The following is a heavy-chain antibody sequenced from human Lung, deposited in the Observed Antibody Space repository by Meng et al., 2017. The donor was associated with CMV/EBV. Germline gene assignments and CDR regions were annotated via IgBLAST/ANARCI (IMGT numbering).Heavy chain of an antibody. V-gene: IGHV1-2*02. D-gene: IGHD1-1*01. J-gene: IGHJ4*02. CDR2: IHPHRGDT. CDR3: ARDNNWGPDY. CDR1: GYTFTAHY. Sequence: ASVXVSCKASGYTFTAHYFHWVRQAPGQGLEWMGWIHPHRGDTNYAQQFQGRVTLTTDTSINTSYMELTRLTSDDTAVYYCARDNNWGPDYWGQGTLVTVSS.